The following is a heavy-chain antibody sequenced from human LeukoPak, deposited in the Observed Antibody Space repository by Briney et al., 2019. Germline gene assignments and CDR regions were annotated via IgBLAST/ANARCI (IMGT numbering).Heavy chain of an antibody. J-gene: IGHJ2*01. Sequence: SETLSLTCAVSGYSISSGYYWGWIRQPPGKGLEWIGSIYHSGSTYYNPSLKSRVTISVDTSKNQFSLELSSVTAADTAVYYCARQGSGWYFDLWGRGTLVTVSS. CDR3: ARQGSGWYFDL. CDR1: GYSISSGYY. V-gene: IGHV4-38-2*01. CDR2: IYHSGST.